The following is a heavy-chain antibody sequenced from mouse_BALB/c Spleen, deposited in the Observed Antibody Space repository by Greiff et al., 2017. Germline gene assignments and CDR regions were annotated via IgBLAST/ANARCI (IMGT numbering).Heavy chain of an antibody. CDR3: ARHDSARATVAY. Sequence: EVQRVESGGDLVKPGGSLKLSCAASGFTFSSYGMSWVRQTPDKRLEWVATISSGGSYTYYPDSVKGRFTISRDNAKNTLYLQMSSLKSEDTAMYYCARHDSARATVAYWGQGTLVTVSA. CDR1: GFTFSSYG. J-gene: IGHJ3*01. CDR2: ISSGGSYT. D-gene: IGHD3-1*01. V-gene: IGHV5-6*01.